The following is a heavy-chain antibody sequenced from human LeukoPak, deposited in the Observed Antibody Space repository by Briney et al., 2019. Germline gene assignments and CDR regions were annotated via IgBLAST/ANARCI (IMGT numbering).Heavy chain of an antibody. CDR2: INSKSGGT. V-gene: IGHV1-2*02. D-gene: IGHD1-1*01. J-gene: IGHJ4*02. CDR3: VDDVSYYFDY. CDR1: GYTFTGYY. Sequence: ASVKVSCKASGYTFTGYYMNWVRQAPGQGLEWMGWINSKSGGTNYAQKFQGRVPMTRQTSISTAYMELSRLRPDDTAVYYCVDDVSYYFDYRGEGTLVTDSS.